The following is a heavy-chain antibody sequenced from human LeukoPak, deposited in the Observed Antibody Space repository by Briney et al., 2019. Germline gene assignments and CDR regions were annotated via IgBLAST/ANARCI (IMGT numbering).Heavy chain of an antibody. CDR1: GFTFSSYS. V-gene: IGHV3-48*01. CDR2: ISSSSSTI. J-gene: IGHJ3*02. Sequence: PGGSLRLSCAASGFTFSSYSMNWVRQAPGKGLEWVSYISSSSSTIYYADSVKGRFTISRENAKNSLYLQMNSLRAGDTAVYYCARARIGGYLRAPNAFDIWGQGTMVTVSS. D-gene: IGHD5-12*01. CDR3: ARARIGGYLRAPNAFDI.